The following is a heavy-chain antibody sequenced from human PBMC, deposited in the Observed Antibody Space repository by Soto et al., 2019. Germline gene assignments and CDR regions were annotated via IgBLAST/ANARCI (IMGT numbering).Heavy chain of an antibody. CDR1: GGSFSGYY. V-gene: IGHV4-34*01. D-gene: IGHD3-10*01. Sequence: QVQLQQWGAGLLKPSETLSLTCAVYGGSFSGYYWSWIRQPPGKGLEWIGEINHSGSTNYNPSLKSRVSISVDTSKNQFSLKLSSVTAAATAVYYCAAKGMVRGVIADWGQGTLVTVSS. CDR3: AAKGMVRGVIAD. J-gene: IGHJ1*01. CDR2: INHSGST.